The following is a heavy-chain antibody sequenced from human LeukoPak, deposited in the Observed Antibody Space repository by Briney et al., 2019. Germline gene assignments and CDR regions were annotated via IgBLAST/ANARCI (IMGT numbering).Heavy chain of an antibody. CDR3: ARYHSRSHEGWIDP. CDR2: VSYSGKT. D-gene: IGHD3-10*01. V-gene: IGHV4-59*13. Sequence: SQTLSLTRSVLGGSISNYSRSWIPQPPGKGLERIGGVSYSGKTDYTPSLKSRVTISLDAFNNHFSLTLSSVTAADTAVYYCARYHSRSHEGWIDPWGQGALVAVSS. CDR1: GGSISNYS. J-gene: IGHJ5*02.